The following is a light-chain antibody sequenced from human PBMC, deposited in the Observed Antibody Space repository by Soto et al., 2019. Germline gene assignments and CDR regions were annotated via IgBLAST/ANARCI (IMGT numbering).Light chain of an antibody. J-gene: IGKJ4*01. V-gene: IGKV1-5*01. CDR2: DAS. CDR1: QTISSW. CDR3: QQYNSYCT. Sequence: DIQMTQSPSTLSGSVGDRVTITCRASQTISSWLAWYQQKPGKAPKLLIYDASSLESGVPSRFSGSGSGTEFTLTISSLQPDDFATYYCQQYNSYCTFGGGTKV.